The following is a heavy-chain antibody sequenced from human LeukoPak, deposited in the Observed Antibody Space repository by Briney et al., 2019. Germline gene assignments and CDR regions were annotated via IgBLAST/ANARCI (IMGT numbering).Heavy chain of an antibody. V-gene: IGHV1-24*01. CDR2: FDPEDGET. J-gene: IGHJ4*02. Sequence: ASVKVSCKVSGITLNDLSIQWVRQAPGKGLEWMGGFDPEDGETIYAPKFQARVTMTQDTYEDTAYMELSSLRSEDTAVYCCATDGIPGATTTLDYWGQGTPVTVSS. CDR1: GITLNDLS. D-gene: IGHD1-26*01. CDR3: ATDGIPGATTTLDY.